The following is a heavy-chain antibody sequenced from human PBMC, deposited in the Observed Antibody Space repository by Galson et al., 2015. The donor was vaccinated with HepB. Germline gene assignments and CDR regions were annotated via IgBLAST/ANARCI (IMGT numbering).Heavy chain of an antibody. V-gene: IGHV4-61*08. Sequence: TLSLTCTVSGGSISSGGYYWSWIRQHPGKGLEWIGYIYYSGSTNYNPSLKSRVTISVDTSKNQFSLKLSSVTAADTAVYYCARSPGIAAAGDENWFDPWGQGTLVTVSS. CDR1: GGSISSGGYY. D-gene: IGHD6-13*01. CDR2: IYYSGST. CDR3: ARSPGIAAAGDENWFDP. J-gene: IGHJ5*02.